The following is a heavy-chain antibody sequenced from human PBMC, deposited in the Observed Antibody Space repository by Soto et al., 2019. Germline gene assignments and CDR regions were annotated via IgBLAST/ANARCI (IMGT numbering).Heavy chain of an antibody. CDR1: GFTFSAYD. CDR3: ARAYSGRLPRRADYYFAMDV. CDR2: IGAADDP. V-gene: IGHV3-13*05. Sequence: EVQLVESGGGVVQPGESLRLSCAASGFTFSAYDMHWVRQTTGKGLEWVSAIGAADDPYYLGSVKGRFTISRENAKISFYLQMNGLIAEDTAVYYCARAYSGRLPRRADYYFAMDVWGQGTTVTVSS. J-gene: IGHJ6*02. D-gene: IGHD2-15*01.